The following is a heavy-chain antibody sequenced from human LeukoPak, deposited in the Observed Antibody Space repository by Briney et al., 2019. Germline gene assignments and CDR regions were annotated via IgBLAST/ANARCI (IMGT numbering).Heavy chain of an antibody. Sequence: PGGSLRPSCAASGFTFSSYAMHWVRQAPGKGLEWVAVIPYDGSNKYYADSVKGRFTISRDNSKNTLYLQMNSLRAEDTAVYYCARVGSCSGGSCYYYYYYGMDVWGQGTTVTVSS. CDR2: IPYDGSNK. CDR1: GFTFSSYA. D-gene: IGHD2-15*01. V-gene: IGHV3-30-3*01. J-gene: IGHJ6*02. CDR3: ARVGSCSGGSCYYYYYYGMDV.